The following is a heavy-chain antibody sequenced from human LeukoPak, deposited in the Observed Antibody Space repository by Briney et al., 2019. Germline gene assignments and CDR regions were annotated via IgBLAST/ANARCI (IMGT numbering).Heavy chain of an antibody. Sequence: ASVKVSCKASGYTFTSYDINRVRQAPGQGLEWMGWMNPNSGNTGYAQKFQGRVTMTRNTSISTAYMELSSLRSEDTAVYYCANTYYYDSSGYPSPIWGQGTLVTVSS. V-gene: IGHV1-8*01. J-gene: IGHJ4*02. CDR3: ANTYYYDSSGYPSPI. D-gene: IGHD3-22*01. CDR1: GYTFTSYD. CDR2: MNPNSGNT.